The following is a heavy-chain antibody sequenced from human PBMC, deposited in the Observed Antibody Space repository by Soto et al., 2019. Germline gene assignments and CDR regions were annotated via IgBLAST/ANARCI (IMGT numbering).Heavy chain of an antibody. V-gene: IGHV1-18*01. CDR1: TYTFTSYG. CDR2: ITPYNGNT. Sequence: QVQLVQSGSEVKMPGASVTVSCKTSTYTFTSYGITWVRQAPGQGLEWMGWITPYNGNTNYAQKFQGRVTMTTDTSTTTAYMELRSLTSDDTAVYYCARGPRSFTVTFGVFLDYWGQGTLVTVSS. J-gene: IGHJ4*02. CDR3: ARGPRSFTVTFGVFLDY. D-gene: IGHD3-16*01.